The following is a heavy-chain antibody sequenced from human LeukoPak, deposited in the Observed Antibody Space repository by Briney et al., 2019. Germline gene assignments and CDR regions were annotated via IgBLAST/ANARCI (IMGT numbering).Heavy chain of an antibody. V-gene: IGHV1-2*02. CDR2: INPNSGGT. CDR1: GYIFTGYY. Sequence: GASVKVSCKASGYIFTGYYMHWVRQAPGQGLEWMGWINPNSGGTNYAQKFQSRVTMTRDTSISTAYMELSSLRSDDTAVYYCARDMNWRASIWYFDLWGRGTLVAVSS. CDR3: ARDMNWRASIWYFDL. J-gene: IGHJ2*01.